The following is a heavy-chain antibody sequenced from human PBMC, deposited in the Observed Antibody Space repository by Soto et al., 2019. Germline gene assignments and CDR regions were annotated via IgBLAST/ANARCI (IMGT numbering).Heavy chain of an antibody. CDR3: ARDPWAADY. Sequence: EVQLVESGGGLVQPGGSLRLTCAASGFTVSTKYLSWVRHAPGKGLEWVSVNYSGGSTFYADSVRGRFTISRDNSKNTVNLQMNSLRAEDTAVYYCARDPWAADYWGQGTLVTVSS. D-gene: IGHD3-16*01. J-gene: IGHJ4*02. CDR2: NYSGGST. V-gene: IGHV3-66*01. CDR1: GFTVSTKY.